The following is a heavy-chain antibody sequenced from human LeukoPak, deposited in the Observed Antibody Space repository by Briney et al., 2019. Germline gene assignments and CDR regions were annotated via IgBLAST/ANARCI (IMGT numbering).Heavy chain of an antibody. CDR2: INWNGGST. CDR1: GFTFDDYG. CDR3: GRAGGGGYYLHY. J-gene: IGHJ4*02. V-gene: IGHV3-20*04. Sequence: GGSLRLSCAASGFTFDDYGMSWVRQAPGKGLEWVSGINWNGGSTGYADSVKGRFTISRDNAKNSLYLQMNSLRAEDTALYYCGRAGGGGYYLHYGGQGPWVTVS. D-gene: IGHD2-15*01.